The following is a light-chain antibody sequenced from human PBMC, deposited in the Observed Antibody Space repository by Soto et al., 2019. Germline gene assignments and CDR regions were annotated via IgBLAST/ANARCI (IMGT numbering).Light chain of an antibody. CDR2: SNY. Sequence: QSVLTQPPSASGTPGQRVAISCSGRSSSIGSNFVSWFQQLPGTAPKLLIYSNYHRPSGVPARFSASKSGTSASLAISGLRSEDEAEYICAAWDDSLRGWLFGGGTKLTVL. CDR3: AAWDDSLRGWL. CDR1: SSSIGSNF. V-gene: IGLV1-47*02. J-gene: IGLJ3*02.